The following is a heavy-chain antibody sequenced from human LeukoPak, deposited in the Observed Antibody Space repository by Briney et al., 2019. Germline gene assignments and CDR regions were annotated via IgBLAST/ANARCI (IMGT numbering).Heavy chain of an antibody. J-gene: IGHJ4*02. D-gene: IGHD3-22*01. CDR2: INHSGST. CDR1: GGSFSGYY. CDR3: ARGTAGDYYDSSGSKSYYFDY. Sequence: SETLSLTCAVYGGSFSGYYWSWIRQPPGKGLEWIGEINHSGSTNYNPSLKSRVTISVDTSKNQFSLKLSSVTAADTAVHYCARGTAGDYYDSSGSKSYYFDYWGQGTLVTVSS. V-gene: IGHV4-34*01.